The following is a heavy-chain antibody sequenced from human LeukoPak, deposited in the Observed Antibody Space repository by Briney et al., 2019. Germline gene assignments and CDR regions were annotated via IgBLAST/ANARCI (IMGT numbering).Heavy chain of an antibody. V-gene: IGHV3-7*01. CDR2: INQYGSDI. Sequence: GGSLRLSCAVSGLIFKDYWMTWVRQAPGKGLEWVANINQYGSDIYYVDSVKGRFTASRDNTKNSVYLQMNSLRAADTAVYYCGTSQMVRFAYWGQGTPV. J-gene: IGHJ4*02. CDR3: GTSQMVRFAY. D-gene: IGHD6-13*01. CDR1: GLIFKDYW.